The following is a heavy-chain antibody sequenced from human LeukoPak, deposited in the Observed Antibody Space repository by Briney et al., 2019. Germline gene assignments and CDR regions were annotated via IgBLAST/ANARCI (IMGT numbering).Heavy chain of an antibody. V-gene: IGHV5-51*01. CDR1: GFTFSNFL. Sequence: GGSLRLSCAASGFTFSNFLMNWVRQGPGMALEWMGIINPGDSDTRYSPSFQGQVTISVDKSIHTAYLQWSSLKASDTAMYYCARHQIYDYWGQGTLVTVSS. J-gene: IGHJ4*02. CDR2: INPGDSDT. CDR3: ARHQIYDY.